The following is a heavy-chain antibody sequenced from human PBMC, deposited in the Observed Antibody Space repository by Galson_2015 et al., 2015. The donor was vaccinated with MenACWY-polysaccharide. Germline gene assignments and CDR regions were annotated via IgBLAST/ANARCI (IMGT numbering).Heavy chain of an antibody. J-gene: IGHJ5*02. Sequence: ALRLAGAASGFTFSSYGMHWVRQAPGKGLEWVAVTSYDGRNKFYADSVKGRFTISRDNSKNTLYLQMNSLKPEDTAVYYCAKDVLIVPSASRWFDPWGQGTLVTVSS. CDR2: TSYDGRNK. D-gene: IGHD2-2*01. CDR1: GFTFSSYG. CDR3: AKDVLIVPSASRWFDP. V-gene: IGHV3-30*18.